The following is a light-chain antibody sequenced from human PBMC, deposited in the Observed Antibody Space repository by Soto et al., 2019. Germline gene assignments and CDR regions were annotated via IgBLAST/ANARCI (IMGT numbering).Light chain of an antibody. J-gene: IGKJ1*01. Sequence: EIVLTQSPDTLSLSPGERATISCRASQSVTKDYLAWYQQKPGQAPRLLIAYAFNRATGVPDRFSGSGSGTDFTLTISRLEPEDFAVYYCHQCAHSPLTFGQGTKVEIK. CDR1: QSVTKDY. CDR2: YAF. CDR3: HQCAHSPLT. V-gene: IGKV3-20*01.